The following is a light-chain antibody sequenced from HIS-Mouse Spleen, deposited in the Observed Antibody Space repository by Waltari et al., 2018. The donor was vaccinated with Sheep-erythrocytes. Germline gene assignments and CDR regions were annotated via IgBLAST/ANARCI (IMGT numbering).Light chain of an antibody. CDR3: QQYNNWPPPYT. J-gene: IGKJ2*01. CDR1: QSVSSN. Sequence: EIVITQSPATLSVSRGERATLSCRASQSVSSNLAWYQQKLGQAPGLLIYGASTRATGIPARFSGSGSGTEFTLTISSMQSEDFAVYYCQQYNNWPPPYTFGQGTKLEIK. CDR2: GAS. V-gene: IGKV3-15*01.